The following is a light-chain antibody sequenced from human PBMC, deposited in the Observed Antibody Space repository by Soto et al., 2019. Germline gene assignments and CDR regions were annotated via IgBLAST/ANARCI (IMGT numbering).Light chain of an antibody. J-gene: IGLJ7*01. CDR3: QSYDRSLSGSV. Sequence: QPVLTQPPSVSGAQGQRVTISCTGTSSNIGAGYDVHWYQQLPGTAPKLLISGNNDRSSGVPDRFSGSRSGTSASLAISGLQTEDEADYYCQSYDRSLSGSVFGGGTQLTVL. V-gene: IGLV1-40*01. CDR2: GNN. CDR1: SSNIGAGYD.